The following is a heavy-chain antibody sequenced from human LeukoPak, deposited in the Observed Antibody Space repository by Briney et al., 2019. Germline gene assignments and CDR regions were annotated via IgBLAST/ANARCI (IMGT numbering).Heavy chain of an antibody. CDR2: INPNSGGT. CDR1: GYTFTGYY. CDR3: ARVTGYCSSTSCSTDDY. Sequence: GASVKVSCKASGYTFTGYYMHWVRPAPGQGLEWMGWINPNSGGTNYAQKFQGRVTMTRDTSISTAYMELSRLRSDDTAVYYCARVTGYCSSTSCSTDDYWGPGTLVTVSS. V-gene: IGHV1-2*02. J-gene: IGHJ4*02. D-gene: IGHD2-2*01.